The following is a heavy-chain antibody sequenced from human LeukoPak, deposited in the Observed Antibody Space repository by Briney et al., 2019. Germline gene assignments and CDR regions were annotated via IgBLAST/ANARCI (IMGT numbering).Heavy chain of an antibody. CDR2: INHSGST. CDR3: ARVVITLLPWALLRYYYYYMDV. J-gene: IGHJ6*03. CDR1: GGSFSGYY. D-gene: IGHD3-22*01. V-gene: IGHV4-34*01. Sequence: SETLSLTCAVYGGSFSGYYWSWIRQPPGKGLEWIGEINHSGSTNYNPSLKSRVTISVDTSKNQFSLKLSSVTAADTAVYYCARVVITLLPWALLRYYYYYMDVWGKGTTVTVSS.